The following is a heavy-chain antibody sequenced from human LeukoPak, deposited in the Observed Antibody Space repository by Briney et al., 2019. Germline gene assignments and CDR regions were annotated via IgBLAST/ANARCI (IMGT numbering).Heavy chain of an antibody. Sequence: SETLSLTCSVSGGSISSDSYYWGWIRQPPGKGLEWIGSIYSGGTTYYNPSLKSRVTISVDTSKNQFSLKLTSVTAADTAVYYCARDGVGSGSYYNVHFDYWGQGTLVTVSS. CDR2: IYSGGTT. CDR1: GGSISSDSYY. D-gene: IGHD3-10*01. V-gene: IGHV4-39*02. J-gene: IGHJ4*02. CDR3: ARDGVGSGSYYNVHFDY.